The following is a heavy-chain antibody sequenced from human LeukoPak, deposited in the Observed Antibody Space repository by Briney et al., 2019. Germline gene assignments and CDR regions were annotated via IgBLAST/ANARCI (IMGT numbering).Heavy chain of an antibody. J-gene: IGHJ4*02. D-gene: IGHD3-22*01. CDR1: GGSISSYY. V-gene: IGHV4-4*07. CDR3: ARDAEFYYYDSSGYRPRGVDFDY. CDR2: IYTSGST. Sequence: SETLSLTCTVSGGSISSYYWSWIRQPAGKGLEWIGRIYTSGSTNYNPSLKSRVTISVDKSKNQFSLKLSSVTAADTAVYYCARDAEFYYYDSSGYRPRGVDFDYWGQGTLVTVSS.